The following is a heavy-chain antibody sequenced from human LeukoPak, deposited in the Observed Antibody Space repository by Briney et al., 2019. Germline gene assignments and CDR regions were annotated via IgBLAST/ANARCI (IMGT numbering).Heavy chain of an antibody. CDR3: AKVGGWDQKGY. CDR1: GFTFNNYA. J-gene: IGHJ4*02. CDR2: ISGSGGST. V-gene: IGHV3-23*01. Sequence: GGSPRLSCAASGFTFNNYAMSWVRQAAGKGLEWVSAISGSGGSTYYADSVKGRFTISRDNSRNTPYLQMNSLRAEDTAVYYCAKVGGWDQKGYWGQGTLVTVSS. D-gene: IGHD1-26*01.